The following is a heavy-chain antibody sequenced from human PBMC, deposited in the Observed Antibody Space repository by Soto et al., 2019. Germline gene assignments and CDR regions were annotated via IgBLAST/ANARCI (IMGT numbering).Heavy chain of an antibody. CDR3: ARAPSYAFDI. J-gene: IGHJ3*02. V-gene: IGHV1-69*14. CDR1: GGTLSTYP. Sequence: QVQLVQSGAEVKKPGSSVKVSCKASGGTLSTYPISWVRQAPGQGPEWMGGIIPAFGTTNFAQKFQGRVTITEDKSTSTVYMEVRSLRSEDTAVYYCARAPSYAFDIWGQGTMVIVSS. D-gene: IGHD6-6*01. CDR2: IIPAFGTT.